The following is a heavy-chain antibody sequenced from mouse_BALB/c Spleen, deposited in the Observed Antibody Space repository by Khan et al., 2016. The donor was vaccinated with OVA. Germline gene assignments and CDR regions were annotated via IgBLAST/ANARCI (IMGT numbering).Heavy chain of an antibody. Sequence: EVQLQESGPGLVKPSQSLSLTCTVTGYSITSNYAWNWIRQFPGNNLEWMGYISYSDSTSYNPSLKSRISITRDTSKNQFFLQLNSVTTEDTATYYCARGNYYGYAMDYWGQGTSVTVSS. CDR1: GYSITSNYA. D-gene: IGHD1-1*01. CDR3: ARGNYYGYAMDY. J-gene: IGHJ4*01. CDR2: ISYSDST. V-gene: IGHV3-2*02.